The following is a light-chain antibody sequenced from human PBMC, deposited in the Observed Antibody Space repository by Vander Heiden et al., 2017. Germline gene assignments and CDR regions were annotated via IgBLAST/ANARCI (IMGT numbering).Light chain of an antibody. V-gene: IGLV3-25*03. CDR3: QSADSSGTYEV. J-gene: IGLJ3*02. CDR2: KDS. CDR1: ALPEPY. Sequence: SYELTQPPSGSVSPGRTSRITCTGDALPEPYAYWYQQKPGQAPVLVIYKDSERPSGIPERFSGSSSGTTVTLTISGVQAEDEADYYCQSADSSGTYEVFGGGTKLTVL.